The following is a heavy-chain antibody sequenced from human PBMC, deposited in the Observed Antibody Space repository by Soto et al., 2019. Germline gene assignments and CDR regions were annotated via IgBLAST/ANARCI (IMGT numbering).Heavy chain of an antibody. CDR1: GFTFSGSA. D-gene: IGHD1-1*01. J-gene: IGHJ4*02. CDR2: IRRSAKNYAT. V-gene: IGHV3-73*02. CDR3: TRTFDGRDYFSPDLDY. Sequence: EVQLVESGGDLVQPGGSLKLSCAASGFTFSGSAMHWVRQASGKGLEWVGHIRRSAKNYATVDAASVKGRFIIARDDSKNTAYLQMNSLKTDDTAVYYCTRTFDGRDYFSPDLDYWGQGTLVTVPS.